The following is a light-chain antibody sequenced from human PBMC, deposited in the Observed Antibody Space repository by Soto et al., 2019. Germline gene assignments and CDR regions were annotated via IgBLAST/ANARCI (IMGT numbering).Light chain of an antibody. V-gene: IGKV1-5*03. CDR1: QSISSW. CDR3: QQYDTYPLT. Sequence: IQMTQSPSALSASVGDRVTITCRASQSISSWLAWYQQKPGRAPNLLIFAASSLESGVPSRFAGSGSGTEFTLSISSLQPDDSATYYCQQYDTYPLTFGGGTKVDIK. CDR2: AAS. J-gene: IGKJ4*01.